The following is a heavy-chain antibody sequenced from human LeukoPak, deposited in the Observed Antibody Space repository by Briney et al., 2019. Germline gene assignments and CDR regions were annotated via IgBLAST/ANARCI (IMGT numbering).Heavy chain of an antibody. V-gene: IGHV5-51*01. CDR1: GYNFTIYW. D-gene: IGHD3-9*01. CDR3: ARTYDILSGDYGTGWFDP. Sequence: GESLKISCKGSGYNFTIYWIGWVRQMPGKGLEWMGIIYPGDSDTRYSPSFEGQVTISVDKSISTAYLQWSSLKASDTAMYYCARTYDILSGDYGTGWFDPWGQGTLVTVSS. J-gene: IGHJ5*02. CDR2: IYPGDSDT.